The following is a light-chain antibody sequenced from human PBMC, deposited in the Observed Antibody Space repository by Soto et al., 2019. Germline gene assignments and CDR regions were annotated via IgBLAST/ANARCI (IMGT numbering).Light chain of an antibody. CDR1: SSDVGSYNL. Sequence: QSALTQPASVSGSPGQSITISCTGTSSDVGSYNLVSWYQQHPGKAPKLMIYEGSKRPSGVSNRFYGSKSGNTASLPISGLQAEDEADYYCCPSWVFGGGTKLTVL. CDR2: EGS. V-gene: IGLV2-23*01. CDR3: CPSWV. J-gene: IGLJ3*02.